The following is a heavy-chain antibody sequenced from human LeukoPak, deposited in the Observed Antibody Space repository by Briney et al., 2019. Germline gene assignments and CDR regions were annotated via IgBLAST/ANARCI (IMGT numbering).Heavy chain of an antibody. CDR1: GFTFSSYG. Sequence: GGYLRRSCAASGFTFSSYGMHWVGQAPGKGLEWVAVISYDGSNKYYADSVKGRFTISRDNSKNTLYLQMNSRRAEDTAVYYCAKIAVAGTVFDYWGQGTLVTVSS. CDR2: ISYDGSNK. J-gene: IGHJ4*02. D-gene: IGHD6-19*01. V-gene: IGHV3-30*18. CDR3: AKIAVAGTVFDY.